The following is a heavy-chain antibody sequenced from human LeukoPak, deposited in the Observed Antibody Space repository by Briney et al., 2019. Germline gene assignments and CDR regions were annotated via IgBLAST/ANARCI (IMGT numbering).Heavy chain of an antibody. CDR3: ARESYYDSSGYSHDAFDI. Sequence: SGTLSLTCAVSGGSISSSNWWSWVRQPPGKGLEWIGEIYHSGSTNYNPSLKSRVTISVDKSKNQLSLKLSSVTAADTAVYYCARESYYDSSGYSHDAFDIWGQGTMVTVSS. CDR1: GGSISSSNW. V-gene: IGHV4-4*02. D-gene: IGHD3-22*01. J-gene: IGHJ3*02. CDR2: IYHSGST.